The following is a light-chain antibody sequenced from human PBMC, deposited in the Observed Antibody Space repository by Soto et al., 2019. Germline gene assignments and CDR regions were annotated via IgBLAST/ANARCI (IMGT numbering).Light chain of an antibody. Sequence: EIVLTQSPGILSLSPGERATLSCRASQSVSNTYLAWYQQKPGQAPRLLIYGTSSRATDIPDRFSGSGSGTDFPFTITILEPEDFALSYYQQYATAPVLYTFGQGTQLEIK. CDR1: QSVSNTY. CDR3: QQYATAPVLYT. CDR2: GTS. V-gene: IGKV3-20*01. J-gene: IGKJ2*01.